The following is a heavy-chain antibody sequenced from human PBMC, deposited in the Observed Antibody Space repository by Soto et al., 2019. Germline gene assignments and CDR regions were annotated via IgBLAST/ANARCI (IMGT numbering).Heavy chain of an antibody. D-gene: IGHD5-18*01. CDR3: AREVGTAIQYYYYMDV. V-gene: IGHV4-31*03. CDR1: GGSISSGGYY. Sequence: LSLTCTVSGGSISSGGYYWSWIRQHPGKGLEWIGYIYYSGSTYYNPSLKSRVTISVDTSKNQFSLKLSSVTAADTAVYYCAREVGTAIQYYYYMDVWGKGTTVTVSS. CDR2: IYYSGST. J-gene: IGHJ6*03.